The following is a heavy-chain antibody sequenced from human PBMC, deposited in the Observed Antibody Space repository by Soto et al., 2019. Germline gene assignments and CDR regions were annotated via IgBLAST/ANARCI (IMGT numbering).Heavy chain of an antibody. CDR3: ARGYYDFWSGYFTWFDP. Sequence: PSETLSLTGSVSGGSISSGGYYWSWIRQHPGKGLEWIGYIYYSGSTYYNPSLKSRVTISVDTSKNQFSLKLSSVTAADTAVYYCARGYYDFWSGYFTWFDPWGQGTLVTVSS. V-gene: IGHV4-31*03. CDR1: GGSISSGGYY. D-gene: IGHD3-3*01. J-gene: IGHJ5*02. CDR2: IYYSGST.